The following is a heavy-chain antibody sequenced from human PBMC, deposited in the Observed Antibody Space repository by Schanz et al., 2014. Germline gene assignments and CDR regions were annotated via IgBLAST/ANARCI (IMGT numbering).Heavy chain of an antibody. CDR1: GFTFGTFW. CDR3: ARDKGGYYPFDY. Sequence: EVQLVESGGGLLQPGGSLRLSCAASGFTFGTFWMSWVRQAPGKGLEWVANINQDGSDKSYVDSVKGRFTISRDNAKNSLYVQMNSLRSEDTAVYYCARDKGGYYPFDYWGQGSLVTVSS. CDR2: INQDGSDK. V-gene: IGHV3-7*01. J-gene: IGHJ4*02. D-gene: IGHD3-22*01.